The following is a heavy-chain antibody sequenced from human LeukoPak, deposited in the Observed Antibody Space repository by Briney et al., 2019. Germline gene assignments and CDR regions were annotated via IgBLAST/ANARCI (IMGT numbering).Heavy chain of an antibody. CDR2: IYYSGST. D-gene: IGHD6-13*01. Sequence: KPSETLSLTCTVSGGSISSSSYYWGWIRQPPGKGLEWIGSIYYSGSTYYNPSLKSRVTISVDTSKNQFSLKLGSVTAADTAVYYCARDRIAAAGTGYWGQGTLVTVSS. V-gene: IGHV4-39*07. J-gene: IGHJ4*02. CDR1: GGSISSSSYY. CDR3: ARDRIAAAGTGY.